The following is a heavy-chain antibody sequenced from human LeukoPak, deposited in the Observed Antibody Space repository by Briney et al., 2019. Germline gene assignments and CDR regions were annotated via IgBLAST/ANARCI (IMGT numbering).Heavy chain of an antibody. CDR2: IKPDGSDK. D-gene: IGHD4-17*01. V-gene: IGHV3-7*05. J-gene: IGHJ5*02. CDR3: AKLPYGDYNHH. CDR1: GFTFSSHW. Sequence: GGSLRLSCAASGFTFSSHWMSWVRQAPGKGLQWVANIKPDGSDKYYVDSVKGRFTISRDNAKNSLSLQMNSLRAEDTAVYYCAKLPYGDYNHHWGQGTLVTVSS.